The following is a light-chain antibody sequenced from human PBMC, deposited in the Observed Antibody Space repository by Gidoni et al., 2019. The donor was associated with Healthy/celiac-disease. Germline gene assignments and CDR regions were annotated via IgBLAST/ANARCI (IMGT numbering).Light chain of an antibody. CDR1: QSISSY. CDR2: AGS. Sequence: DIQMTMSPSSLSASVGDRVTITCRASQSISSYLKWYQQKPGKAPKLLIYAGSSMQSGVPSRFSGSGSGTDFTLTISSLQPEDFATYYCQQSYSTLWTFGQGTKVEIK. J-gene: IGKJ1*01. CDR3: QQSYSTLWT. V-gene: IGKV1-39*01.